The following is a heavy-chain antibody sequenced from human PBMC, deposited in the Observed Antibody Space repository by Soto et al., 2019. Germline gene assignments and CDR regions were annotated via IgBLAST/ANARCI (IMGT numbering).Heavy chain of an antibody. Sequence: SETLSLTCTVSGGSISSYYWSWIRQPPGKGLEWIGYIYYSGSTYYNPSLKSRVTISVDTSKNQFSLKLSSVTAADTAVYYCARGPESLTYYYMDVWGKGTTVTVSS. V-gene: IGHV4-59*12. CDR3: ARGPESLTYYYMDV. D-gene: IGHD3-9*01. CDR1: GGSISSYY. J-gene: IGHJ6*03. CDR2: IYYSGST.